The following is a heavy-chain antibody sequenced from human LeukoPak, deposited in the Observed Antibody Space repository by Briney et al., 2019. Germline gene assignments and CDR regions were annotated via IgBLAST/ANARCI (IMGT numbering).Heavy chain of an antibody. Sequence: GSLRLSCAASGFTFSSYAMSWIRQPPGKGLEWIGEINHSGSTNYNPSLKSRVTISVDTSKNQFSLKLSSVTAADTAVYYCARHRPWGGGPDYWGQGTLVTVSS. V-gene: IGHV4-34*01. D-gene: IGHD3-16*01. CDR3: ARHRPWGGGPDY. CDR2: INHSGST. CDR1: GFTFSSYA. J-gene: IGHJ4*02.